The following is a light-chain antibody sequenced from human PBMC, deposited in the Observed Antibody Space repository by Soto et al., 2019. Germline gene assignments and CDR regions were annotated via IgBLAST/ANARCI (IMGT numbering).Light chain of an antibody. Sequence: GPRSFSKGERATLSCRTTQSVSKYLAWYQQKPGQAPRLLIYDVSSRATGIPARFSGSGSGTDFTLTINRLEPEDFAVYYCQQYANSPITFGQGTRLEI. CDR1: QSVSKY. J-gene: IGKJ5*01. CDR3: QQYANSPIT. CDR2: DVS. V-gene: IGKV3-20*01.